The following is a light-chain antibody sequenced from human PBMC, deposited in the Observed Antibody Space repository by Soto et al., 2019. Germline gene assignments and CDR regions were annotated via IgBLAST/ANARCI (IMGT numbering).Light chain of an antibody. J-gene: IGLJ2*01. CDR3: CSYAGSSAVL. V-gene: IGLV2-23*01. CDR1: SSDVGSYSL. Sequence: QSALTQPASVSGSPGQSITISCTGPSSDVGSYSLVSWYQQHPGKAPQLMIYEGNQRPSGVSNRFSGSKSGNTASLTISGLQAEDEADYYCCSYAGSSAVLFGGGTSSPS. CDR2: EGN.